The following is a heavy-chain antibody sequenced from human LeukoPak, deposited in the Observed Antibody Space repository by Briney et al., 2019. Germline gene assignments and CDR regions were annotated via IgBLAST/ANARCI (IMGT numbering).Heavy chain of an antibody. CDR1: GGSFSGYY. CDR3: ARVGRYYDSSGYYQDY. D-gene: IGHD3-22*01. CDR2: INHSGST. Sequence: SETLSLTCAVYGGSFSGYYWSWIRQPPGKGLEWIGEINHSGSTNYNPSLKSRGTISVDTSKNQFSLKLSSVTAADTAVYYCARVGRYYDSSGYYQDYWGQGTLVTVSS. J-gene: IGHJ4*02. V-gene: IGHV4-34*01.